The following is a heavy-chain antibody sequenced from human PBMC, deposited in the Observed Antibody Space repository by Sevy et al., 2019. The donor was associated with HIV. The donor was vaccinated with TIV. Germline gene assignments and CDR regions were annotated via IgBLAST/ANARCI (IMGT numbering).Heavy chain of an antibody. J-gene: IGHJ6*02. CDR1: GFTFSSYA. CDR3: ARDVSSSPGYYYYGMDV. Sequence: GGSLRLSCAASGFTFSSYAMHWVRQAPGKGLEWVAVISYDGRNKYYADSVKGRFTISRDNSKNTLYRQMNSVRAEDTAVYYCARDVSSSPGYYYYGMDVWGQGTTVTVSS. D-gene: IGHD6-6*01. CDR2: ISYDGRNK. V-gene: IGHV3-30*04.